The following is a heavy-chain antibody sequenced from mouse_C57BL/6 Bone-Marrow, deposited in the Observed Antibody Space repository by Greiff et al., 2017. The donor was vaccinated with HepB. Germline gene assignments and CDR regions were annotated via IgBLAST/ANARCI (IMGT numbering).Heavy chain of an antibody. CDR2: ISNGGGST. V-gene: IGHV5-12*01. CDR3: ARPSYYSNYWFAY. Sequence: EVKLMESGGGLVQPGGSLKLSCAASGFTFSDYYMYWVRQTPEKRLEWVAYISNGGGSTYYPDTVKGRFTISRDNAKNTLYLQMSRLKSEDTAMYYCARPSYYSNYWFAYWGQGTLVTVSA. J-gene: IGHJ3*01. CDR1: GFTFSDYY. D-gene: IGHD2-5*01.